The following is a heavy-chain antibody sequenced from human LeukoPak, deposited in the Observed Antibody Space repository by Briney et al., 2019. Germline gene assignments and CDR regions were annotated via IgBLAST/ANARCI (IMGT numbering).Heavy chain of an antibody. Sequence: GGSLRLSCAASGFTFNSYGMHWVRQAPGKGLEWVAFMRYDGSNKYYADSVKGRFTIPRDNSKNTLYLQMNSLRAEDTAVYYCAKEIWPTVTTPGWTYFDYWGRGALVTVSS. CDR2: MRYDGSNK. CDR3: AKEIWPTVTTPGWTYFDY. J-gene: IGHJ4*02. CDR1: GFTFNSYG. D-gene: IGHD4-17*01. V-gene: IGHV3-30*02.